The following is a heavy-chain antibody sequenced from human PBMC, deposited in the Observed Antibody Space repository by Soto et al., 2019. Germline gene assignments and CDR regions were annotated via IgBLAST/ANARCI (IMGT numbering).Heavy chain of an antibody. CDR3: ARGDGLRYFDWLFL. CDR1: GFTFSSYA. CDR2: ISYDGSNK. J-gene: IGHJ5*02. D-gene: IGHD3-9*01. Sequence: SVRLSCAASGFTFSSYAMHWVRQAPGKGLEWVAVISYDGSNKYYADSVKGRFTISRDNSKNTLYLQMNSLRAEDTAVYYCARGDGLRYFDWLFLWGQGTLVTVSS. V-gene: IGHV3-30-3*01.